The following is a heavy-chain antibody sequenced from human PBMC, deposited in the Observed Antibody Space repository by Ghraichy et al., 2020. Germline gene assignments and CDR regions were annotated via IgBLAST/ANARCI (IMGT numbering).Heavy chain of an antibody. CDR2: ISGYNGNT. J-gene: IGHJ4*02. CDR1: GYTFTTSG. CDR3: VRDYNYSCDY. D-gene: IGHD3-22*01. Sequence: ASVKVSCQASGYTFTTSGISWVRQAPGQGLEWMGWISGYNGNTNYAQKLQGRVTVTTDTSSSTAYMELRSLRSDDTAVYYCVRDYNYSCDYWGQGTLVTVSS. V-gene: IGHV1-18*01.